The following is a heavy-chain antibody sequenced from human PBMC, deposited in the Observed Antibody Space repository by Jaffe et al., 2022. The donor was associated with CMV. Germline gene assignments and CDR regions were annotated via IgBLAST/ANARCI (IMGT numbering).Heavy chain of an antibody. CDR3: ARRVYQLLFSYYMDV. Sequence: QVQLVESGGGLVKPGGSLRLSCAASGFTFSDYYMSWIRQAPGKGLEWVSYISSSSSYTNYADSVKGRFTISRDNAKNSLYLQMNSLRAEDTAVYYCARRVYQLLFSYYMDVWGKGTTVTVSS. D-gene: IGHD2-2*01. J-gene: IGHJ6*03. V-gene: IGHV3-11*06. CDR1: GFTFSDYY. CDR2: ISSSSSYT.